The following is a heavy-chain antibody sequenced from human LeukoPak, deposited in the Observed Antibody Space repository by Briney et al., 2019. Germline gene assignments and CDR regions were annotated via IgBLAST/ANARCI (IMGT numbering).Heavy chain of an antibody. CDR1: GFTFSSYA. J-gene: IGHJ4*02. CDR2: ISYDGSNK. V-gene: IGHV3-30-3*01. CDR3: ARDQDHPLIVVVPAATDY. D-gene: IGHD2-2*01. Sequence: PGGSLRLSCAASGFTFSSYAMHWVRQAPGKGLEWVAVISYDGSNKYYADSVKGRFTISRDNSKNTLYLQMNSLRTEDTAVYYCARDQDHPLIVVVPAATDYWGQGTLVTVSS.